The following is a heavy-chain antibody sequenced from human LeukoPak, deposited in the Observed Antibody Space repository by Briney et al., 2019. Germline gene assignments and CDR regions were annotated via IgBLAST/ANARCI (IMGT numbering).Heavy chain of an antibody. CDR1: GFIFSSFE. D-gene: IGHD6-13*01. V-gene: IGHV3-48*01. CDR3: AKGRSAYSSNSYYFDY. J-gene: IGHJ4*02. CDR2: IGSRSSII. Sequence: GGSLRLSCAASGFIFSSFEMNWVRQAPGKGLEWVSYIGSRSSIIYYADSVKGRFTISRDNAKNSLYLQMNSLRAGDTAVYYCAKGRSAYSSNSYYFDYWGQGTLVTVSS.